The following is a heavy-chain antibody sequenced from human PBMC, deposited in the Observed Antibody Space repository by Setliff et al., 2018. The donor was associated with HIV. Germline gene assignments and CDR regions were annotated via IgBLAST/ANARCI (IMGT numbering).Heavy chain of an antibody. CDR2: INWNGGST. D-gene: IGHD3-22*01. V-gene: IGHV3-20*04. CDR3: ARAKYYYDSSGYDY. CDR1: GFTFDDYG. Sequence: GGSLRLSCAASGFTFDDYGMSWVRQAPGKGLEWVSGINWNGGSTGYADSLKGRFTISRDNAKNSLYLQMNSLRAEDTALYYCARAKYYYDSSGYDYWGQGTLVTVSS. J-gene: IGHJ4*02.